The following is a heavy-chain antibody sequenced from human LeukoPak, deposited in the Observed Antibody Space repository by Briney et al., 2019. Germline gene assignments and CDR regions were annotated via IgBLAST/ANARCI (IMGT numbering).Heavy chain of an antibody. CDR1: GFTFSNNW. CDR2: VKKDESEK. D-gene: IGHD3-22*01. J-gene: IGHJ4*02. Sequence: PGGSLRLSCAASGFTFSNNWMTWVRQAPGKGLEWVASVKKDESEKYYVDSVKGRFTISRDNAKNSLYLQMNSLRAEDTALYHCARVNYDGSGYRFDSWGQGTLVTVSS. V-gene: IGHV3-7*03. CDR3: ARVNYDGSGYRFDS.